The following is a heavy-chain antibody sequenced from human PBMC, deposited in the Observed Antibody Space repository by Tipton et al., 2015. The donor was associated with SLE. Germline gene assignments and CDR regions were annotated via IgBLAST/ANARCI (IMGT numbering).Heavy chain of an antibody. CDR2: INHSGST. CDR1: GGSFSGYY. V-gene: IGHV4-34*01. CDR3: ARTKLRYFDWPYNWFDP. Sequence: TLSLTCAVYGGSFSGYYWSWIRQPPGKGLEWIGEINHSGSTNYNPSLKSRVTISVDTSKNQFSLKLSSVTAADPAVYYCARTKLRYFDWPYNWFDPWGQGTLVTVSS. J-gene: IGHJ5*02. D-gene: IGHD3-9*01.